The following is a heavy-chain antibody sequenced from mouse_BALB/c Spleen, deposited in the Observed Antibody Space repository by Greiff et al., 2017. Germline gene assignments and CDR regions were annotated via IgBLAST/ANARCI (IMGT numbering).Heavy chain of an antibody. D-gene: IGHD1-1*01. J-gene: IGHJ2*01. CDR1: GYTFTDYA. CDR2: ISTYYGDA. CDR3: ARSLVVARDYSFDY. V-gene: IGHV1S137*01. Sequence: QVQLKQSGAELVRPGVSVKISCKGSGYTFTDYAMHWVKQSHAKSLEWIGVISTYYGDASYNQKFKGKATMTVDKSSSTAYMELARLTSEDSAIYYCARSLVVARDYSFDYWGQGTTLTVSS.